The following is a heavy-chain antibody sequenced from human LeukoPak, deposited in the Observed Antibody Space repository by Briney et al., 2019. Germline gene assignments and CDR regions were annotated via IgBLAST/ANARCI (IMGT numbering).Heavy chain of an antibody. J-gene: IGHJ4*02. CDR3: ALAFSGYDRWFPEPPDQ. Sequence: ASVKVSCKASGSAFSGYTITWVRQAPGQRLEWVGGIITNLASTNYAQKFQGRVTISADDSTSTAYMQLRSLTSEDTAFYYCALAFSGYDRWFPEPPDQWGQGTLVTVSS. V-gene: IGHV1-69*13. CDR2: IITNLAST. D-gene: IGHD5-12*01. CDR1: GSAFSGYT.